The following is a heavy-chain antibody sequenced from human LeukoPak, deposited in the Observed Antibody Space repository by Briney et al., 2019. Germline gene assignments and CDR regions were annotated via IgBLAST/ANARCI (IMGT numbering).Heavy chain of an antibody. D-gene: IGHD6-13*01. Sequence: SETLSLTCTVSGGSISSYYWSWIRQPPGKGLEWIGYIYYSGSTNYNPSLKSRVTISVDTSKNQFSLKLSSVTAADTAVYYCARGQAGSLLDYWGQGILVTVSS. CDR1: GGSISSYY. CDR2: IYYSGST. CDR3: ARGQAGSLLDY. J-gene: IGHJ4*02. V-gene: IGHV4-59*01.